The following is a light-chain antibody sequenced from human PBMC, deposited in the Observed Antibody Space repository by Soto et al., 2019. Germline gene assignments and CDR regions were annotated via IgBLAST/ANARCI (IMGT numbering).Light chain of an antibody. CDR3: QQYENLPT. V-gene: IGKV1-33*01. Sequence: DIQMTHSPYSISASXGGRVTITCQASQNINNYLNWYQQKPGRAPKLLIYDASNLEAGVPSRFRGSGSGTDFTFTISRLQPEDIATYYCQQYENLPTFGQGTRLEI. J-gene: IGKJ5*01. CDR2: DAS. CDR1: QNINNY.